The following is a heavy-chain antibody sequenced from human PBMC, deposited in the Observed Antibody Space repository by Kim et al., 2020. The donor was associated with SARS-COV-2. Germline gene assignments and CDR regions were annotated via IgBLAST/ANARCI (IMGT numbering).Heavy chain of an antibody. D-gene: IGHD3-22*01. CDR2: ISGSGGST. CDR1: GFTFSSYA. J-gene: IGHJ4*02. CDR3: ASNRYYDSSGYSPFDY. Sequence: GGSLRLSCAASGFTFSSYAMSWVRQAPGKGLEWVSAISGSGGSTYYADSVKGRFTISRDNSKNTLYLQMNSLRAEDTAVYYCASNRYYDSSGYSPFDYWGQGTRVTVSS. V-gene: IGHV3-23*01.